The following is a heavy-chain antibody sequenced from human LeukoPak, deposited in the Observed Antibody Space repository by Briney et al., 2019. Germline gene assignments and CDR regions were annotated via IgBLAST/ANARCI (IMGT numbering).Heavy chain of an antibody. Sequence: GGSLTLSCAASGFTFSTYAMTWVRQAPAKELAGVSAINGSGGNTYYANSVKGRFTISRDNSMNTLYLQMDSLRAEDTAIYYCAKDSLPTSGCRGYFDYWGQGTLVTVSS. D-gene: IGHD6-25*01. CDR3: AKDSLPTSGCRGYFDY. CDR1: GFTFSTYA. CDR2: INGSGGNT. V-gene: IGHV3-23*01. J-gene: IGHJ4*02.